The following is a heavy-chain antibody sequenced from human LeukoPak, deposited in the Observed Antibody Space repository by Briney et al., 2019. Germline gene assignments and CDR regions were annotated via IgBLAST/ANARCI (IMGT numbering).Heavy chain of an antibody. CDR2: IFSGGTT. CDR3: ARGVLGYSYGFDY. Sequence: GGSLRLSCAASGFTVSSNYMSWVRQARGKGLEWVSVIFSGGTTYYADSVKGRFIISRHNSENTLYLQMNGLRGEDTAVYYCARGVLGYSYGFDYWGQGTLVTVSS. V-gene: IGHV3-53*04. CDR1: GFTVSSNY. D-gene: IGHD5-18*01. J-gene: IGHJ4*02.